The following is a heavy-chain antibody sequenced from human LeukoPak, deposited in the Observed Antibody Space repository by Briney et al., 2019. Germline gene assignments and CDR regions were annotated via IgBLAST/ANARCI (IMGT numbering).Heavy chain of an antibody. CDR3: ARDNEVAARSFDY. CDR1: GGSFSGYY. J-gene: IGHJ4*02. D-gene: IGHD6-6*01. CDR2: INHSGST. V-gene: IGHV4-34*01. Sequence: SETLSLTCAVYGGSFSGYYWSWIRQPPGKGLEWIGEINHSGSTNYNPSLKSRVTISVDTSKNQFSLKLSSVTAADTAVYYCARDNEVAARSFDYWGQGTLVTVSS.